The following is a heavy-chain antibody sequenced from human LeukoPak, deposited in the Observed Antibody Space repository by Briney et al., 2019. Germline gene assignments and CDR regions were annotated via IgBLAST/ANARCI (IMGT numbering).Heavy chain of an antibody. CDR2: ISGSGGST. V-gene: IGHV3-23*01. CDR3: AKDRHAPGRYCSSTSCFPFDS. Sequence: GGSLRLSCVVSGFTFSSYAMSWVRQAPGKGLECVSGISGSGGSTYYADSVKGRFTISRDNTKNTLYLQMNSLRAEDTAVYYCAKDRHAPGRYCSSTSCFPFDSWGQGTLVTVSS. J-gene: IGHJ5*01. D-gene: IGHD2-2*01. CDR1: GFTFSSYA.